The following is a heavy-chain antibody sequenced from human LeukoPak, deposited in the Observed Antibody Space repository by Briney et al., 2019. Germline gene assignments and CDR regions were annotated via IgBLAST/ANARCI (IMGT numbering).Heavy chain of an antibody. CDR2: MNPNSGNT. J-gene: IGHJ3*02. V-gene: IGHV1-8*01. D-gene: IGHD2-15*01. Sequence: ASVKVSCKASGYTFTSYDINWVRQATGQGLEWMGWMNPNSGNTGYAQKFQGRVTMTRNTSISTAYMELSSLRSEDTAVYYCASHRSVVVVVAASPNRDNDAFDIWGQGTMVTVSS. CDR3: ASHRSVVVVVAASPNRDNDAFDI. CDR1: GYTFTSYD.